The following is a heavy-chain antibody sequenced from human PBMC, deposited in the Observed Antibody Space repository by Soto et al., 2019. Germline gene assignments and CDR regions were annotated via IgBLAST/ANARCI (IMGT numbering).Heavy chain of an antibody. CDR2: VSTRGDIT. CDR1: GLNFNDYA. Sequence: EVQLLESGGDLVQPGGSLRLSCAASGLNFNDYAMTWVRQAPGKGLEWVSSVSTRGDITYYSDSVKGRFTISRDNSKNTLFLHRNSLRAEDTALYYCARGDRGGSGSPASYYYSGLDVWGQGTTVTVSS. J-gene: IGHJ6*02. CDR3: ARGDRGGSGSPASYYYSGLDV. V-gene: IGHV3-23*01. D-gene: IGHD3-10*01.